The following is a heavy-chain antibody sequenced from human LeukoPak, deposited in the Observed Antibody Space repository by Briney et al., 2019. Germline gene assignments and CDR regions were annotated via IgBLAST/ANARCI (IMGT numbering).Heavy chain of an antibody. J-gene: IGHJ5*02. V-gene: IGHV7-4-1*02. Sequence: GASVKVSCKASGYTFTSYAMNWVRQAPGQGLEWMGWINTNTGNPTYAQGFTGRFVFSLDTSVSTAYLQISSLKAEDTAVYYCASGVLLWFGEVNWFDPWGQGTLVTVSS. D-gene: IGHD3-10*01. CDR2: INTNTGNP. CDR3: ASGVLLWFGEVNWFDP. CDR1: GYTFTSYA.